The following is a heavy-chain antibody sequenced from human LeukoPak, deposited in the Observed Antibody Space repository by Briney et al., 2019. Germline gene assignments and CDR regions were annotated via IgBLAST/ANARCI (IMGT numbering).Heavy chain of an antibody. J-gene: IGHJ4*02. Sequence: ASVKVSCKASGYTFTSCYMHWVRQAPGQGLEWMGIINPSGGSTSYAQKFQGRVTMTRDTSTSTVYMELSSLRSEDTAVYYCARDGRGKDYFDYWGQGTLVTVSS. CDR2: INPSGGST. D-gene: IGHD1-26*01. V-gene: IGHV1-46*01. CDR3: ARDGRGKDYFDY. CDR1: GYTFTSCY.